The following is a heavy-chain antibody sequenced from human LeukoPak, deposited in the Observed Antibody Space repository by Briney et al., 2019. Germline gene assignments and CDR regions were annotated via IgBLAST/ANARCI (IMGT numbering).Heavy chain of an antibody. V-gene: IGHV4-30-4*08. CDR1: GGSISSGDYY. D-gene: IGHD2-2*01. J-gene: IGHJ4*02. Sequence: SETLSLTCTVSGGSISSGDYYWSWIRQPPGKGLEWIGYIYYSGSTYYNPSLKSRVTISVDTSKNQFSQKLSSVTAADTAVYYCARFKVPAATFDYWGQGTLVTVSS. CDR2: IYYSGST. CDR3: ARFKVPAATFDY.